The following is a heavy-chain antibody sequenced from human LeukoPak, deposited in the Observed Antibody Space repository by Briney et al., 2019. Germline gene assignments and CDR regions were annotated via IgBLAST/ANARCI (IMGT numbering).Heavy chain of an antibody. V-gene: IGHV4-39*07. J-gene: IGHJ6*03. CDR3: ARGIAAAGSYYYYYYMDV. D-gene: IGHD6-13*01. CDR2: IYYSGST. CDR1: GGSISSGDFY. Sequence: PSETLSLTCTVSGGSISSGDFYWSWIRQPPGKGLEWIGSIYYSGSTYYNPSLKSRVTISVDTSKNQFSLKLSSVTAADTAVYYCARGIAAAGSYYYYYYMDVWGKGTTVTVSS.